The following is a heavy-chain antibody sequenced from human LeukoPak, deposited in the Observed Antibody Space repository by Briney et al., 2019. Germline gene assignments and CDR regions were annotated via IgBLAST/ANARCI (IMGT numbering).Heavy chain of an antibody. CDR3: ARATILTGYPVFDY. Sequence: GAPVKVSCKASGYTFTGYYMHWVRQAPGQGLEWMGWINPNSGATNYAQKFQGRVTMTRDTSISTAYMELSRLRSDDTAVYYCARATILTGYPVFDYWGQGTLVTVSS. D-gene: IGHD3-9*01. V-gene: IGHV1-2*02. CDR1: GYTFTGYY. J-gene: IGHJ4*02. CDR2: INPNSGAT.